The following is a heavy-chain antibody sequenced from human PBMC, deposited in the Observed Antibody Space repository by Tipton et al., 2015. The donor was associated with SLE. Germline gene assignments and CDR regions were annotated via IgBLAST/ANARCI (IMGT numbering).Heavy chain of an antibody. CDR1: GFTFSSYG. J-gene: IGHJ4*02. V-gene: IGHV3-33*01. CDR2: IWYDGSIK. D-gene: IGHD3-10*01. CDR3: ATKSSMVRGVIIPFDY. Sequence: SLRLSCAASGFTFSSYGMHWVRQAPGKGLEWVAVIWYDGSIKYYADSVKGRFTISRDNSKNTLYLQMNSLRAEDTAVYYCATKSSMVRGVIIPFDYWGQGTLVTVSS.